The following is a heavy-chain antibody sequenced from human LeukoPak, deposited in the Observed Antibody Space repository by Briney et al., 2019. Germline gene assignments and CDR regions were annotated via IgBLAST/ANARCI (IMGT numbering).Heavy chain of an antibody. Sequence: GGSLRLSCAASGFTFSSYSMNWVRQAPGKGLEWVSSISSSSSYIYYADSVKGRFTISRDNAKNSLYLQMNSLRAEDTAVYYCARGDVAGRSYFDYWGQGTLVTVSS. D-gene: IGHD6-19*01. CDR1: GFTFSSYS. CDR2: ISSSSSYI. V-gene: IGHV3-21*01. CDR3: ARGDVAGRSYFDY. J-gene: IGHJ4*02.